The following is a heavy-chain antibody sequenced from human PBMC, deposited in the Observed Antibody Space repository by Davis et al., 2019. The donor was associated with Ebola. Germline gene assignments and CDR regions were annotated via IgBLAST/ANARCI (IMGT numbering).Heavy chain of an antibody. D-gene: IGHD3-9*01. CDR2: VHPGDSDT. V-gene: IGHV5-51*01. CDR3: ARQSSEGFLTGSFDF. J-gene: IGHJ5*01. Sequence: GESLKISCKGTGYDFTSYYIGWVRQLPGKDLAWLGIVHPGDSDTRYSPSFQGQVTFSADKSSSTAYLHWASLKASDSAVYYCARQSSEGFLTGSFDFWGQGTHLTVSS. CDR1: GYDFTSYY.